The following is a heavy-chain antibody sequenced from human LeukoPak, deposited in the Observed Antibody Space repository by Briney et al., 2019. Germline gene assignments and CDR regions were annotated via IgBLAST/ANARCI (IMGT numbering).Heavy chain of an antibody. CDR1: GFTFSSYG. V-gene: IGHV3-30*18. J-gene: IGHJ4*02. CDR3: AKDHRSRYFDY. Sequence: GGSLRLSCAASGFTFSSYGMHWVRQAPGKGLEWVAVISYDGSNKYYADSVKGRFTISRDSSKNTLYLRMNSLRAEDTAVYYCAKDHRSRYFDYWGQGTLVTVSS. CDR2: ISYDGSNK.